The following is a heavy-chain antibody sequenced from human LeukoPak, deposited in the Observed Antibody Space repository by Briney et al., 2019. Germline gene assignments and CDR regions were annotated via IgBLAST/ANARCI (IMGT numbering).Heavy chain of an antibody. J-gene: IGHJ4*02. Sequence: PSETLSLTCTVSGGSISSYYWSWIRQPPGKGLEWIGFIFYSGGTNYNPSLKSRVTISVDTSKNQFSLKLSSVTAADTAVYYCARTLPVAPGIAAAGSFDYWGQGTLVTVSS. D-gene: IGHD6-13*01. CDR3: ARTLPVAPGIAAAGSFDY. CDR2: IFYSGGT. CDR1: GGSISSYY. V-gene: IGHV4-59*01.